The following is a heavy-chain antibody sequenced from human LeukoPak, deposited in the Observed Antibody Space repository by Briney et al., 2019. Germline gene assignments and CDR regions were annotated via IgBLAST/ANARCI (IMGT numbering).Heavy chain of an antibody. CDR1: GGSNSSGDYY. D-gene: IGHD5-18*01. CDR3: AREFDTAMVD. CDR2: IYYSGST. Sequence: SETLSLTCTVSGGSNSSGDYYWSWIRQPPGKGLEWIGYIYYSGSTYYNPSLKSRVTISVDTSKNQFSLKLSSVTAADTAVYYCAREFDTAMVDWGQGTLVTVSS. V-gene: IGHV4-30-4*01. J-gene: IGHJ4*02.